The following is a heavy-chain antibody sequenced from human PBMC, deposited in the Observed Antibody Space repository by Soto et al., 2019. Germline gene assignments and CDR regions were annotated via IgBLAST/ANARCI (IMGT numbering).Heavy chain of an antibody. V-gene: IGHV4-39*01. CDR3: ARFSGSYNARYFDG. CDR2: VYYNGNT. D-gene: IGHD1-26*01. J-gene: IGHJ4*02. Sequence: SETLSLTCTVSGGSTRSSNYQWVWIRQPPGKGLEWIGNVYYNGNTYYNPSLKSRLTISVDTSNNQFSLEVKSVTAADTAVYYCARFSGSYNARYFDGRGQGPLVTVPS. CDR1: GGSTRSSNYQ.